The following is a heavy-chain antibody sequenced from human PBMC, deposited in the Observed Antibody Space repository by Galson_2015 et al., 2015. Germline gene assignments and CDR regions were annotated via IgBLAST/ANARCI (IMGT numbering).Heavy chain of an antibody. CDR2: FYSSENT. V-gene: IGHV4-59*02. J-gene: IGHJ5*02. Sequence: SETLSLTCTVSGGSVSGSYWSWIRQPPGKGLEWIGYFYSSENTNYNPSLKSRVTMSIDTSKNQFSLKLSSVTAADTAVYYCARDSCTGVRCFSRPPHWFDPWGQGTLVTVSS. CDR1: GGSVSGSY. D-gene: IGHD2-15*01. CDR3: ARDSCTGVRCFSRPPHWFDP.